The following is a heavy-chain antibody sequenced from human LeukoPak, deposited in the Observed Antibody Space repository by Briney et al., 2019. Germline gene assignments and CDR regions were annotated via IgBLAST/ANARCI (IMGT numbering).Heavy chain of an antibody. CDR2: IKQDGSQK. J-gene: IGHJ4*02. CDR3: ASPKYTSGPFNY. CDR1: GFTYSSYW. V-gene: IGHV3-7*05. D-gene: IGHD6-19*01. Sequence: GGSLRLSCAASGFTYSSYWMTWVRQAPGKGPEWVANIKQDGSQKYYVDSLKARFTISRDNAKNSLYLQMSSLRAEDTAVYYCASPKYTSGPFNYWGQGALVTVSS.